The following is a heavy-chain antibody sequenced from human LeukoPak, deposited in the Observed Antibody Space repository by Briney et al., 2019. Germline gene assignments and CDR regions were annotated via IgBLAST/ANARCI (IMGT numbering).Heavy chain of an antibody. CDR1: GGSISSYY. CDR2: IYYSGST. D-gene: IGHD3-10*01. Sequence: PSETLSLTCTVSGGSISSYYWSWIRQPPGKGLEWIGYIYYSGSTYYNPSLKSRVTISVHTSKNQFSLKLSSVTAADTAVYYRARDRRNYGWLSAFDIWGQGTMVTVSS. J-gene: IGHJ3*02. V-gene: IGHV4-59*01. CDR3: ARDRRNYGWLSAFDI.